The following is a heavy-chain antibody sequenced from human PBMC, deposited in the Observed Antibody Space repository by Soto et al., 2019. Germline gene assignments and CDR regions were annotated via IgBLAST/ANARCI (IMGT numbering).Heavy chain of an antibody. CDR3: ARQKRRDYYYGMDV. CDR1: GYSFTIYC. Sequence: PGESLKISCKGSGYSFTIYCISWVLQMPGKGLEWMGRIDPSDSYTNYSPSFQGHVTISADKSISTAYLQWSSLKASDTAMYYCARQKRRDYYYGMDVWGQGTTVTVSS. V-gene: IGHV5-10-1*01. CDR2: IDPSDSYT. J-gene: IGHJ6*02.